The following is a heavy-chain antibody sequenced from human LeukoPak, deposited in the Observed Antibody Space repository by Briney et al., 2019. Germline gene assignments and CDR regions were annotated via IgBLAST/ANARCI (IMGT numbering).Heavy chain of an antibody. Sequence: GGSLRPSCAASGFTFSSYAMSWVRRAPGKGLEWVSAISGSGGSTYYADSVKGRFTISRDNSKNTLYLQMNSLRAEDTAVYYCAKEHYGSGSYYPNYFDYWGQGTLVTVSS. J-gene: IGHJ4*02. CDR2: ISGSGGST. CDR1: GFTFSSYA. CDR3: AKEHYGSGSYYPNYFDY. V-gene: IGHV3-23*01. D-gene: IGHD3-10*01.